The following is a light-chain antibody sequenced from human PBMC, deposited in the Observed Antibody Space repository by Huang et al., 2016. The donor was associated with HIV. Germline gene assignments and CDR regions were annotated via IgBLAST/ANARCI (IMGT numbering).Light chain of an antibody. J-gene: IGKJ5*01. CDR3: QQYYTTPRDT. V-gene: IGKV1-NL1*01. CDR1: QDIRSS. CDR2: AAS. Sequence: DIQMTQSPSSLSASVGDRVTITCRASQDIRSSLAWYQQKPGKAPKLLLFAASRLESGVPSRFSVSGSGTDYTLTISSLQPEDFATYYCQQYYTTPRDTFGQGTRLAMK.